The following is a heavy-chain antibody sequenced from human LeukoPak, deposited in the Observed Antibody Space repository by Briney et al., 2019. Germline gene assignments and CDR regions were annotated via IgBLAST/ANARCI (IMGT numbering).Heavy chain of an antibody. D-gene: IGHD3-22*01. V-gene: IGHV1-8*01. CDR3: ARHNYYDIPPYYYYYMDV. Sequence: ASVKVSCKASGYTFTSYDINWVRQATGQGLEWMGWMNPNRGNTGYAQKFQGRVTMTRNTSISTAYMELSSLRSEDTAVYYCARHNYYDIPPYYYYYMDVWGKGTTVTVSS. CDR1: GYTFTSYD. CDR2: MNPNRGNT. J-gene: IGHJ6*03.